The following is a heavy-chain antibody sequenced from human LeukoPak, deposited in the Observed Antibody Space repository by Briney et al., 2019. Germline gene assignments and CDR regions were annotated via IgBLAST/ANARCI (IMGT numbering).Heavy chain of an antibody. J-gene: IGHJ5*02. V-gene: IGHV3-49*03. CDR2: IRSKAYGGTT. CDR3: TRVGALNWFDP. Sequence: GGSLRLSCTASGFTFGDYAMSWFRQAPGKGLEWVGFIRSKAYGGTTEYAASVKGRFTISRDDSKSIAYLQMNSLKTEDTAVCYCTRVGALNWFDPWGQGTLVTVSS. D-gene: IGHD4/OR15-4a*01. CDR1: GFTFGDYA.